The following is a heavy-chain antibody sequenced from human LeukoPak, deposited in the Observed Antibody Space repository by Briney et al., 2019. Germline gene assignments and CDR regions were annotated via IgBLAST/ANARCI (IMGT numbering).Heavy chain of an antibody. CDR3: ARGEVPHFDY. CDR1: GYTFTDYY. Sequence: ASVKVSCKASGYTFTDYYMHWVRQAPGQRLEWMGWINAGNGNTKYSQEFQGRVTMTRDTSASTAYMELSSLRSEDMAVYYCARGEVPHFDYWGQGTLVTVSS. J-gene: IGHJ4*02. V-gene: IGHV1-3*03. CDR2: INAGNGNT.